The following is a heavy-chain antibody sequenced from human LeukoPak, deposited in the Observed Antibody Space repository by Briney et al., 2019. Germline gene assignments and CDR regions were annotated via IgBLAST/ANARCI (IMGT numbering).Heavy chain of an antibody. CDR1: GYTFTSYY. V-gene: IGHV1-46*01. CDR2: TNPSGGGT. CDR3: ARLLPNPYYYYGMDV. Sequence: ASVKVSCKASGYTFTSYYMHWVRQAPGQGLEWMGITNPSGGGTSYAQKFQGRVTMTRDTSTSTVYMELSSLRSEDTAVYYCARLLPNPYYYYGMDVWGQGTTVTVSS. D-gene: IGHD1-14*01. J-gene: IGHJ6*02.